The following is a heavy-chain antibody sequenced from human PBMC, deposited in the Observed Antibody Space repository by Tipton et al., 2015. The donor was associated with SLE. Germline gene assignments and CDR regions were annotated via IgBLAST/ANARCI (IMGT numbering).Heavy chain of an antibody. CDR1: GFTFDDYG. J-gene: IGHJ6*02. CDR3: ARDLPTGFYYYYGMDV. CDR2: ISGSGGST. D-gene: IGHD1-14*01. Sequence: QLVQSGGGVVRPGGSLKLSCAASGFTFDDYGMSWVRQAPGKGLEWVSVISGSGGSTDYADSVKGRFTISRDNAKNSLYLQMNSLRAEDTAVYYCARDLPTGFYYYYGMDVWGQGTTVTVSS. V-gene: IGHV3-20*04.